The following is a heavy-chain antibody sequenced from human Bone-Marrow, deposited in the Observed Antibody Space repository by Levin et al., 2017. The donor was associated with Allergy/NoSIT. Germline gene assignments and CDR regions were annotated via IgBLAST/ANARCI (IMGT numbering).Heavy chain of an antibody. Sequence: SETLSLTCAVYGRTLNNYYWGWIRQPPGRGLEWIGEVNHSGSTNYNPSLSSRVTISLDTSKKQLSLKLNSVTAADTADYYCVFGYEPAPAEYSQHWGQGTPVTVSS. V-gene: IGHV4-34*08. CDR1: GRTLNNYY. CDR2: VNHSGST. J-gene: IGHJ1*01. D-gene: IGHD5-18*01. CDR3: VFGYEPAPAEYSQH.